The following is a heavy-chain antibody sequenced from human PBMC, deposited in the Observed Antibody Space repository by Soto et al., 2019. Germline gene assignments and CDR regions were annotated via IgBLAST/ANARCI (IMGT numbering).Heavy chain of an antibody. CDR3: AKDPQWELLYYFEY. CDR1: GFTVDDYA. D-gene: IGHD1-26*01. Sequence: PGGTLRLSCAASGFTVDDYAMHWVRHAPGKGLEWVSGISWNSGSIGYADSVKGRFTISRDNAKNYLYLQMNSLRAEDTALYYCAKDPQWELLYYFEYWGQGTLVTVSS. CDR2: ISWNSGSI. J-gene: IGHJ4*02. V-gene: IGHV3-9*01.